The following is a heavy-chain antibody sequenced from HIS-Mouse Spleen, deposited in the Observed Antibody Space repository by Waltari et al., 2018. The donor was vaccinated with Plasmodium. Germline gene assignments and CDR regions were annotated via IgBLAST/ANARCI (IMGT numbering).Heavy chain of an antibody. D-gene: IGHD4-4*01. Sequence: EVQLVESGGGLVQPGGSLRLSCAASGFTFSIYWMHWVRQAPGKGLGWVSRINSDGRGTGTANSVKGRFTISRDNAKNTLYLQMNSRRAEDTAVYYCARDKPSNYGYFDYWGQGTLVTVSS. J-gene: IGHJ4*02. CDR1: GFTFSIYW. CDR2: INSDGRGT. V-gene: IGHV3-74*01. CDR3: ARDKPSNYGYFDY.